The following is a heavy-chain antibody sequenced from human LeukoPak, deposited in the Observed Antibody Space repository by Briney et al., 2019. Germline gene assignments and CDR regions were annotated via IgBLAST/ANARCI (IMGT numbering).Heavy chain of an antibody. D-gene: IGHD6-19*01. CDR1: GFTFSSYG. CDR3: AKVGSGWFPDY. J-gene: IGHJ4*02. V-gene: IGHV3-23*01. CDR2: ITSGGGST. Sequence: PGGSLRLSCAASGFTFSSYGMNWVRQAPGKGLEWVATITSGGGSTYYADSVKGRFTISRDNSKNTLYLHMNSLRAEDTALYYCAKVGSGWFPDYWGQGTLVTVSS.